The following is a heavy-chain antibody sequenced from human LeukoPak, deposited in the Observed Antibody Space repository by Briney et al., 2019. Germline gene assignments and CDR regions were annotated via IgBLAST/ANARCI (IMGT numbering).Heavy chain of an antibody. CDR1: GYIFTTYY. J-gene: IGHJ5*02. V-gene: IGHV1-46*01. D-gene: IGHD4-23*01. CDR2: INPSGGST. Sequence: ASVKVSCKASGYIFTTYYMHWVRQAPGQGLEWMGIINPSGGSTSYAQKFQGRVTMTRDMSTSTVYMELSSLRSEDTAVYYCAGGPDYGGNSDWFDPWGQGTLVTVSS. CDR3: AGGPDYGGNSDWFDP.